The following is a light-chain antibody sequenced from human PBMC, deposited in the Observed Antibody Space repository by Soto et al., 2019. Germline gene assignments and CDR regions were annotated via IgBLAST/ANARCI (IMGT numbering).Light chain of an antibody. CDR3: HQRQYWPPIT. V-gene: IGKV3D-20*02. CDR1: QSVSSSY. CDR2: GAS. Sequence: IVFTQSSVTLSLSPGERATISCRASQSVSSSYLAWYQQKPGQAPRLLIYGASSRATGIPDRFGGSGSGTDFTLTISSLEPEDFAVYYCHQRQYWPPITFGQGTRLEI. J-gene: IGKJ5*01.